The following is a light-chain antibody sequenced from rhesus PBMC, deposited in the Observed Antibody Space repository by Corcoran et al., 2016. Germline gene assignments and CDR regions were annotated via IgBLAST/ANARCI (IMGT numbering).Light chain of an antibody. CDR2: EVT. CDR3: SSYAATNTFI. V-gene: IGLV2-32*02. J-gene: IGLJ1*01. CDR1: SSDIGGYNY. Sequence: QAALTQPRSVSGSPGQSVTISCTGTSSDIGGYNYVSWYQQHPGTAPKLMIYEVTKRPSGVSDLFSGSKSGNTASLTISGLQAEDETDYYCSSYAATNTFIFGSGTRLTVL.